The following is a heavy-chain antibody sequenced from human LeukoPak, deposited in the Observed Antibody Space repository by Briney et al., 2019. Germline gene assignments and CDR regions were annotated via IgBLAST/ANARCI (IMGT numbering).Heavy chain of an antibody. V-gene: IGHV1-24*01. CDR1: GFTFSSYG. D-gene: IGHD6-13*01. CDR2: FDPEDGET. CDR3: ATELAAAGVNDY. J-gene: IGHJ4*02. Sequence: GGSLRLSCAASGFTFSSYGMHWVRQAPGKGLEWMGGFDPEDGETIYAQKFQGRVTMTEDTSTDTAYMELSSLRSEDTAVYYCATELAAAGVNDYWGQGTLVTVSS.